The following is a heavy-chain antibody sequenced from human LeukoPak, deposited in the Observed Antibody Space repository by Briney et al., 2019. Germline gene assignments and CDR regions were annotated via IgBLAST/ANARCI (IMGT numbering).Heavy chain of an antibody. Sequence: GRSLRLSCAASGFTFDDYAMHWVRQAPGKGLEWVSGISWNSGSIGYADSVKGRFTISRDNAKNSLYLQMNSLRAEDTALYYCAKAVIAAAGKGYFQHWGQGTLVTVSS. CDR1: GFTFDDYA. V-gene: IGHV3-9*01. D-gene: IGHD6-13*01. CDR2: ISWNSGSI. CDR3: AKAVIAAAGKGYFQH. J-gene: IGHJ1*01.